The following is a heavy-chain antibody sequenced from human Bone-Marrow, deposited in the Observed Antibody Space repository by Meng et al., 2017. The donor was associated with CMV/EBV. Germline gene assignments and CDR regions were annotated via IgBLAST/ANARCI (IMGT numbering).Heavy chain of an antibody. CDR2: INPNSGGT. J-gene: IGHJ4*02. CDR3: ARVIRGYERVDY. Sequence: ASSKVSCKASGYTFTGYYMHWVRQAPGQGLEWMGWINPNSGGTNYAQKFQGRVTMTRDTSISTAYMELSRLRSDDTAVYYCARVIRGYERVDYWGQGTLVTVSS. CDR1: GYTFTGYY. V-gene: IGHV1-2*02. D-gene: IGHD5-12*01.